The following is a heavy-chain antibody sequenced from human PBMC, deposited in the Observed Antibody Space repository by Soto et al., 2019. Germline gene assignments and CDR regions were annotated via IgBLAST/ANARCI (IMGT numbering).Heavy chain of an antibody. Sequence: SETLSLTCTVSGGSISNYYWSWIRQSPGKGLEWIGSLYFSGSTYYNPSLKSRVTISVDRSKNQFSLKLSSVTAADTAVYYCARVPDRWGQGTLVTVSS. CDR3: ARVPDR. D-gene: IGHD2-2*01. CDR1: GGSISNYY. CDR2: LYFSGST. V-gene: IGHV4-59*12. J-gene: IGHJ5*02.